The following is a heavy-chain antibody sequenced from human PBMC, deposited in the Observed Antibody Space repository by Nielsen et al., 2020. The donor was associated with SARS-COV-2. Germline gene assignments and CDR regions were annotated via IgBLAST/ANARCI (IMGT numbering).Heavy chain of an antibody. V-gene: IGHV3-7*03. Sequence: GESLKISCAASGFTFSSYWMSWVRQAPGKGLEWVANIKQDGSEKYYVDSVKGRFTISRDNAKNSLYLQMNGLRADDTALYYCAKDIKGRIYSAPDYWGQGTLVTVSS. CDR3: AKDIKGRIYSAPDY. CDR1: GFTFSSYW. CDR2: IKQDGSEK. J-gene: IGHJ4*02. D-gene: IGHD6-6*01.